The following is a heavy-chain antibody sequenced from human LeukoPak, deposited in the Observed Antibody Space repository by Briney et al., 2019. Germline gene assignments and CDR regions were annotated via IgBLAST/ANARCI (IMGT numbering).Heavy chain of an antibody. V-gene: IGHV1-18*01. CDR3: AREESIGRYQFLHEY. CDR1: GYTFSSYG. J-gene: IGHJ4*02. D-gene: IGHD1-26*01. CDR2: ISAYNGNT. Sequence: ASVKVSCKASGYTFSSYGINWVRQAPGQGLEWMGWISAYNGNTNYAQKLQGRVTMTTDTSTSTVYMELRSLSSDDTAVYYCAREESIGRYQFLHEYWGQGTLVTVSS.